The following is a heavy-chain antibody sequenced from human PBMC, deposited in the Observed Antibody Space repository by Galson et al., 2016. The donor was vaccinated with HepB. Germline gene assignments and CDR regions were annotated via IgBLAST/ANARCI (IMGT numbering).Heavy chain of an antibody. CDR2: IFNSETT. Sequence: TLSLTCTVSGGSITSGGYYWSWIRQHPGKGLEWIGFIFNSETTYYNPSLKSRVTISIDTSQNQFPLNLRSVTAADTALYYCARSGFCGGDCYSEFWGQGTPVTVSS. V-gene: IGHV4-31*03. J-gene: IGHJ4*02. D-gene: IGHD2-21*02. CDR3: ARSGFCGGDCYSEF. CDR1: GGSITSGGYY.